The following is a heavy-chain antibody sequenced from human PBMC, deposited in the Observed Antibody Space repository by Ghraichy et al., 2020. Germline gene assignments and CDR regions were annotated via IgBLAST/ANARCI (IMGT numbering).Heavy chain of an antibody. CDR3: ARVRVSATRGAFDI. J-gene: IGHJ3*02. CDR2: INTSGTT. D-gene: IGHD1-26*01. CDR1: GGSMGNFC. V-gene: IGHV4-4*07. Sequence: SQTLSLTCTVSGGSMGNFCWGWIRQPAGKGLEWIGRINTSGTTNYNPSLKSRVTMAVDTSKNQFSLRLSSVTAADTAVYYCARVRVSATRGAFDIWGQGTIVTVS.